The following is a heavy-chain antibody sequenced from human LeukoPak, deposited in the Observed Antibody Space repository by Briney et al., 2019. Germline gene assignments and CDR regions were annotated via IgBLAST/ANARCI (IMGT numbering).Heavy chain of an antibody. J-gene: IGHJ4*02. CDR2: IYYSGST. V-gene: IGHV4-61*01. Sequence: PSETLSLTCTVSGGSVSSGSYYWSWIRQPPGKGLKWIGYIYYSGSTNYNPSLKSRVTISVDTSKNQFSLKLSSVTAADTAVYYCARDGSYSSGWGIDYWGQGTLVTVSS. CDR3: ARDGSYSSGWGIDY. D-gene: IGHD6-19*01. CDR1: GGSVSSGSYY.